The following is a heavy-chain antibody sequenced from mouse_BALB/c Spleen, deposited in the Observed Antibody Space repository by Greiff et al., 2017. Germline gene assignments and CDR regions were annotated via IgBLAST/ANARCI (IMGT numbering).Heavy chain of an antibody. CDR1: GYTFTEYI. Sequence: VQLQESGAGLVKPGASVKLSCKASGYTFTEYIIHWVKQRSGQGLEWIGWFYPGSGSIKYNEKFKDKATLTADKSSSTVYMELSRLTSEDSAVYFCARHERYYYRYDGSYAMDYWGQGTSVTVSS. J-gene: IGHJ4*01. D-gene: IGHD2-14*01. CDR3: ARHERYYYRYDGSYAMDY. CDR2: FYPGSGSI. V-gene: IGHV1-62-2*01.